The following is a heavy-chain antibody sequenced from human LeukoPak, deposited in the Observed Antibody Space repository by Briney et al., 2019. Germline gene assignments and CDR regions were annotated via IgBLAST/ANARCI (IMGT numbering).Heavy chain of an antibody. Sequence: GGSLRLSCAASGFTFNNFGMFWVRQAPGKGLEWMAVISYDGDKKDYADSVKGRFTISRDNSKNTVFLQMNSLRIEDTAVYYCAKVRWGYCSTTNCYCFDFWGQGTLVIVSS. D-gene: IGHD2-2*01. J-gene: IGHJ4*02. CDR3: AKVRWGYCSTTNCYCFDF. CDR2: ISYDGDKK. CDR1: GFTFNNFG. V-gene: IGHV3-30*18.